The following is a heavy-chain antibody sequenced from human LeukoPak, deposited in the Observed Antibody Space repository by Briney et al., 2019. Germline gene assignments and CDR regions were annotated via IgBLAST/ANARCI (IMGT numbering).Heavy chain of an antibody. V-gene: IGHV3-30-3*01. J-gene: IGHJ3*02. CDR2: ISYDGSNK. CDR1: GFTFSGYP. Sequence: GGSLRLSCAASGFTFSGYPIHWVRQAPGKGLEWVAVISYDGSNKYYADSVKGRFTISRDNSKNTLYLQMNSLRAEDTAVYYCARDSRGFGEFDIWGQGTMVTVSS. D-gene: IGHD3-3*01. CDR3: ARDSRGFGEFDI.